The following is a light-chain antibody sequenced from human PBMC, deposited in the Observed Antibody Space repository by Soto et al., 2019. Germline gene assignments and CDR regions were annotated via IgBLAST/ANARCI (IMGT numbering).Light chain of an antibody. CDR3: AAWDDNLNVVL. CDR1: SSNIGGNY. CDR2: ETY. J-gene: IGLJ3*02. Sequence: QSVVTQTPSASGTPGQRVTFSCSGGSSNIGGNYVSWFQQLPGMAPKLLIYETYKRPSGVPDRFSGSKSGTSASLAISGLQSEDEADYYCAAWDDNLNVVLFGGGTKLTVL. V-gene: IGLV1-44*01.